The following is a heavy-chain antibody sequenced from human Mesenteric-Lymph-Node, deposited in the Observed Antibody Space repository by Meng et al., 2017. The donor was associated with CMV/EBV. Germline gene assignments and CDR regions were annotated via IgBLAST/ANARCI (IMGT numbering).Heavy chain of an antibody. Sequence: GSLRLSCAASGLTFSDYAMSWVRQAPGKGLEWVSSISSGSGRTYYRGSAKGRFTISRDDSENTVHLQMNSLRAEDTAVYYCAKDKAATTVLKATYGMDIWGQGTTVTVSS. CDR1: GLTFSDYA. V-gene: IGHV3-23*01. CDR3: AKDKAATTVLKATYGMDI. D-gene: IGHD4-11*01. CDR2: ISSGSGRT. J-gene: IGHJ6*02.